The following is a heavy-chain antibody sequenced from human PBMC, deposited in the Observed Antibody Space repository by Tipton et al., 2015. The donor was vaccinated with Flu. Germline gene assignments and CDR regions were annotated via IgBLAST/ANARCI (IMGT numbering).Heavy chain of an antibody. V-gene: IGHV4-59*01. CDR1: GGSINSYY. J-gene: IGHJ6*02. Sequence: TLSLTCSVSGGSINSYYWSWIRQPPGNGAEWIGYTHYRARSNYNPSFMSRVTISVDTSKNQLSLKLSSVTAADTAVYYCARGGGCSGGSCYRSYYQYGMDVWGQGTTVTVSS. CDR2: THYRARS. D-gene: IGHD2-15*01. CDR3: ARGGGCSGGSCYRSYYQYGMDV.